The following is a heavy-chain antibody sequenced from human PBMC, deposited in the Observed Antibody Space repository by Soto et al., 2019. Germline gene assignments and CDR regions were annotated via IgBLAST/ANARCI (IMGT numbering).Heavy chain of an antibody. CDR2: MNPEETTT. V-gene: IGHV3-74*01. Sequence: PGGSLRLSCEVSGFTFRTFWMHWVRQAPGEGLVWVSGMNPEETTTNYADSVRGRFTISRDKAKNTLYLQMNSLRPEDTADYYCAKGGLVPFEFWGQGTLVTVSS. D-gene: IGHD2-8*02. J-gene: IGHJ4*02. CDR3: AKGGLVPFEF. CDR1: GFTFRTFW.